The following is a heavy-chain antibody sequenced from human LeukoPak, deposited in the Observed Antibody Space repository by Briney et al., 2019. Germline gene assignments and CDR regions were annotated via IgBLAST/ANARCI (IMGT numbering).Heavy chain of an antibody. V-gene: IGHV3-30*18. Sequence: GGSLRLSCEASGFTFSGFGMHWVRQAPGKGLEWVAVLSYDGSSKYYADSVKGRFTISRDNSKNTLFMQMNSLRAEDTAVYYCANFYYSAFFDSWGQGTLVTVSS. J-gene: IGHJ4*02. CDR2: LSYDGSSK. CDR3: ANFYYSAFFDS. D-gene: IGHD4/OR15-4a*01. CDR1: GFTFSGFG.